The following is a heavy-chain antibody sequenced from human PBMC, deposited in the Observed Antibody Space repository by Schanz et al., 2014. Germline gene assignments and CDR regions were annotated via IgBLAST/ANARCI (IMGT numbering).Heavy chain of an antibody. CDR3: ARAPGANASPYYFDY. Sequence: EVQLVESGGGLVQPGRSLRLSCAASGFIFEDYAMYLVRQAPWKGLEWVSGISWNSYSLLYADSVQGRFTISRDNAKNSLYLQMNSLRHDDTAFYYCARAPGANASPYYFDYWGQGSLVTVSS. J-gene: IGHJ4*02. D-gene: IGHD2-8*01. CDR2: ISWNSYSL. CDR1: GFIFEDYA. V-gene: IGHV3-9*01.